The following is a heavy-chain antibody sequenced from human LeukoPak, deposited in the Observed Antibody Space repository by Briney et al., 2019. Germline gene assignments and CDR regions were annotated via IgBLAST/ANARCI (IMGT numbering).Heavy chain of an antibody. V-gene: IGHV1-2*02. D-gene: IGHD6-19*01. CDR3: GRSIAVAGRGFDWFEP. CDR2: INPNSSGT. J-gene: IGHJ5*02. CDR1: GYTFTSYY. Sequence: ASVKVSCNASGYTFTSYYMHWVRQAPGQGLEWIGWINPNSSGTNYAQKFQGRVTMTRDTSISTAYMEMSRLRSDAEDVYYCGRSIAVAGRGFDWFEPWGQGTLVTVSS.